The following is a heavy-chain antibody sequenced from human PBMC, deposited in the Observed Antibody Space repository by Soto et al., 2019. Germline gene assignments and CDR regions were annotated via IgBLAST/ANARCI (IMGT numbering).Heavy chain of an antibody. Sequence: ERLCRTCPVSGGSISSYYWSWIRQPPGKGLEWIGYIYYSGSTNYNPSLKSRVTISVDTSKNQFSLKLSSVTAADTAVYYCASGTTWSGFDYWGQGTLVTVYS. V-gene: IGHV4-59*01. CDR1: GGSISSYY. CDR3: ASGTTWSGFDY. J-gene: IGHJ4*02. D-gene: IGHD3-3*01. CDR2: IYYSGST.